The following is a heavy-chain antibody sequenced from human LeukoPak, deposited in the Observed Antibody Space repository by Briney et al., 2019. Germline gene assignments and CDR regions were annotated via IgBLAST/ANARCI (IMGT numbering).Heavy chain of an antibody. CDR3: ARDAIPYDFWSGYYVNWFDP. CDR2: INPNSGGT. CDR1: GYTFTGYY. Sequence: GSSVKVSCKASGYTFTGYYMHWVRQAPGQGLGWIGWINPNSGGTNYAQKLQGRVTMTRATSISTAHMELSRLGSDDTAVYYCARDAIPYDFWSGYYVNWFDPWGQGTLVTVSS. D-gene: IGHD3-3*01. V-gene: IGHV1-2*02. J-gene: IGHJ5*02.